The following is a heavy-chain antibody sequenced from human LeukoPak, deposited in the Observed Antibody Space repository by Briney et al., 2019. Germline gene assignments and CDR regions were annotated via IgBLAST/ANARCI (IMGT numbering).Heavy chain of an antibody. J-gene: IGHJ4*02. D-gene: IGHD3-3*01. CDR2: IRSKAYGGTT. V-gene: IGHV3-49*04. Sequence: GGSLRLSCTASGFTFGDYAMSWVRQAPGKGLEWVGFIRSKAYGGTTEYAASVKGRFTISRDDSKSIAYLQMNSLKTEDTAVYYCTRALIGSGYFDYWGQGTLVTVSS. CDR3: TRALIGSGYFDY. CDR1: GFTFGDYA.